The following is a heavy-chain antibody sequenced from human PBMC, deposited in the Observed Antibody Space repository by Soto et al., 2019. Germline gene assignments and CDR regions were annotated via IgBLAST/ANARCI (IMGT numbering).Heavy chain of an antibody. J-gene: IGHJ4*02. CDR2: ISYDGSNK. D-gene: IGHD1-26*01. CDR3: AKDQWYSGSFYLY. CDR1: GFTFEKYG. V-gene: IGHV3-30*18. Sequence: QVQLVESGGGVVQPGRSLTLSCAASGFTFEKYGMHWVSQAPGKGLEWVAVISYDGSNKYYADSVKGRFTISRDNSKNTVYLQMNSLSAEDTSVYYCAKDQWYSGSFYLYWGQGTLVTVSS.